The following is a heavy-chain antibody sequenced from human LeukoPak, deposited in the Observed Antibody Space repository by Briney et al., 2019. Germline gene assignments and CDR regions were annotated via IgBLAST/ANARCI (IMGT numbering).Heavy chain of an antibody. V-gene: IGHV3-30-3*01. Sequence: PGGSLRLSCAASGFTFSSYAMHWVRQAPGKGLEWVAVISYDGSNKYYADSVKGRFTISRDNSKNTLYLQMNSLRAEDTAVYYCARDSQRYRSSTSCYLVHYWGQGTLVTVSS. CDR1: GFTFSSYA. CDR3: ARDSQRYRSSTSCYLVHY. CDR2: ISYDGSNK. D-gene: IGHD2-2*01. J-gene: IGHJ4*02.